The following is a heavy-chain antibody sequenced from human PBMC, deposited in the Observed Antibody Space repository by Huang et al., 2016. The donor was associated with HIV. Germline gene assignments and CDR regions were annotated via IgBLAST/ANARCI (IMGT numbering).Heavy chain of an antibody. CDR2: ISWNSGDI. Sequence: EVQLEGFGGRLVQPGRSLRLSCATYGFKFEDYAMHWVRQVPGGGLEWGSGISWNSGDILYADSVRGRFAISRDNAVKSLYLQMDSLRREDTALYYCVKDRRMRGSGWTFFDNWGQGTLVDVSS. J-gene: IGHJ4*02. V-gene: IGHV3-9*01. CDR3: VKDRRMRGSGWTFFDN. D-gene: IGHD6-19*01. CDR1: GFKFEDYA.